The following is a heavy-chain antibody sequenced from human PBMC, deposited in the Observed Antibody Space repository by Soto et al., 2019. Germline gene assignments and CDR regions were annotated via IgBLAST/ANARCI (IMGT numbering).Heavy chain of an antibody. J-gene: IGHJ3*01. D-gene: IGHD2-2*01. CDR1: GYTFSTYG. Sequence: ASVKVSCKASGYTFSTYGITCVVQAPLQGLDWMGWINPLKGDTNSEARFQDRVTMTTDTSTRTAYMELRSLRSDDTAVYYCARVKVPAATLGAFDLWGQGTLVTVSS. V-gene: IGHV1-18*01. CDR3: ARVKVPAATLGAFDL. CDR2: INPLKGDT.